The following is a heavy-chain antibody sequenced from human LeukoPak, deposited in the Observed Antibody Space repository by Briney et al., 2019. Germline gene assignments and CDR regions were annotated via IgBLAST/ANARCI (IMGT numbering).Heavy chain of an antibody. CDR3: AKEGSSSWYELRYYYYMDV. CDR2: ISANGSIT. CDR1: GFTFSAYG. Sequence: LPGGSLRLSCAASGFTFSAYGMSWVRQSPGQGLEWVSGISANGSITFYARSVRGRFTISGDNPQNTVYLQMNSLRAEDTAVYYCAKEGSSSWYELRYYYYMDVWGKGTTVTVSS. D-gene: IGHD6-13*01. V-gene: IGHV3-23*01. J-gene: IGHJ6*03.